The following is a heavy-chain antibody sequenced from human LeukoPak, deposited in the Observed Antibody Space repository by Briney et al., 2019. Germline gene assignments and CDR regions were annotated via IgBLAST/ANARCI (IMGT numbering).Heavy chain of an antibody. J-gene: IGHJ5*02. D-gene: IGHD1-1*01. V-gene: IGHV3-30*12. CDR1: RFTFRNYG. Sequence: GTSLRLSCAASRFTFRNYGMHWVRQAPGKGLEWVALISSNGNDKYYADSVKGRFAISRDNSKNTLFLQMNSLRVEDTAVYYCTRTIFPNTGMGGAWGQGTLVTVSS. CDR2: ISSNGNDK. CDR3: TRTIFPNTGMGGA.